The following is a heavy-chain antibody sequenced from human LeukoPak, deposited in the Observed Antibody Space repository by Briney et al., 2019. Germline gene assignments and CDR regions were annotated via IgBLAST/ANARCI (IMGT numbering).Heavy chain of an antibody. CDR1: GGSISSYY. J-gene: IGHJ5*02. D-gene: IGHD6-19*01. CDR2: IYYSGST. V-gene: IGHV4-59*01. Sequence: SETLSLTRTVSGGSISSYYWSWIRQPPGKGLEWIGYIYYSGSTNYNPSLKSRVAISVDTSKNQFSLKLSSVTAADTAVYYCARDSGWYGAWGQGTLVTVSS. CDR3: ARDSGWYGA.